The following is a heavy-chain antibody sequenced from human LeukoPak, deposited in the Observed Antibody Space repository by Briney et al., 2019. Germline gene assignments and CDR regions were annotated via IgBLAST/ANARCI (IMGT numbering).Heavy chain of an antibody. V-gene: IGHV3-23*01. Sequence: GGSLRLSCAASGFTFSSYAITWVRQAPGKGLEWVSSISRSGDSTYYADSVRGRFTISRDNSKNTLNLQMSSLRAEDTAVYYCATPSLGSGSSGSVLKYWGQGTLVTVSS. CDR2: ISRSGDST. CDR1: GFTFSSYA. D-gene: IGHD3-10*01. J-gene: IGHJ4*02. CDR3: ATPSLGSGSSGSVLKY.